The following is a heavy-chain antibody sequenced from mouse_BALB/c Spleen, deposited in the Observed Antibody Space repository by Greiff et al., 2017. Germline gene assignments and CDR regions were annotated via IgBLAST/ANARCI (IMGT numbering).Heavy chain of an antibody. CDR3: ARESWFAY. J-gene: IGHJ3*01. V-gene: IGHV14-3*02. CDR2: IDPANGNT. CDR1: GFNIKDTY. Sequence: EVKLVESGAELVKPGASVKLSCTASGFNIKDTYMHWVKQRPEQGLEWIGRIDPANGNTKYDPKFQGKATITADTSSNTAYLQLSSLTSEDTAVYYCARESWFAYWGQGTLVTVSA.